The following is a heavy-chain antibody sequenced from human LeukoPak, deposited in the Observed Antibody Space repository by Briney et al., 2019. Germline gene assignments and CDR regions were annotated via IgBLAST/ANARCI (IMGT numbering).Heavy chain of an antibody. CDR3: ARDWGTSSLYLVN. J-gene: IGHJ4*02. V-gene: IGHV3-30*02. Sequence: GGSLRLSCAASGFTFSSNGMHWVRQASGKGLECVAFIQNDGNNKKYADSVKGRFTISRDNSKNTLYLQMNSLRAEDTAVYYCARDWGTSSLYLVNWGQGTLVTVSS. CDR1: GFTFSSNG. CDR2: IQNDGNNK. D-gene: IGHD6-6*01.